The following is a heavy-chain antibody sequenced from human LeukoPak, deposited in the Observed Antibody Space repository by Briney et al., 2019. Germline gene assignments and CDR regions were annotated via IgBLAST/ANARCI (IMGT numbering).Heavy chain of an antibody. CDR1: GYTFTSYY. CDR2: INPSGGST. J-gene: IGHJ4*02. V-gene: IGHV1-46*01. Sequence: GASVKVSCKASGYTFTSYYMHWVRQAPGQGLEWMGIINPSGGSTSYAQKFQGRVTMTRDTSTGTVHMELSGLRSEDTAVYYCARDQEGFDYWGQGTLVTVSS. CDR3: ARDQEGFDY.